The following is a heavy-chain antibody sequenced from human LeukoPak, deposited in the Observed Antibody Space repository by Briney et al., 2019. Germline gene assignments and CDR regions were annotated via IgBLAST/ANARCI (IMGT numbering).Heavy chain of an antibody. V-gene: IGHV3-21*01. CDR2: ISSSSSYI. D-gene: IGHD3-22*01. J-gene: IGHJ3*02. CDR1: GFTFSSYS. CDR3: ARDASYYYDSSGYYNRAFDI. Sequence: KPGGSLRLSCAASGFTFSSYSMNWVRQAPGKGLEWVSSISSSSSYIYYADSVKGRFTISRDNAKNSLYLQMNSLRAEDTGVYYCARDASYYYDSSGYYNRAFDIWGQGTMVTVSS.